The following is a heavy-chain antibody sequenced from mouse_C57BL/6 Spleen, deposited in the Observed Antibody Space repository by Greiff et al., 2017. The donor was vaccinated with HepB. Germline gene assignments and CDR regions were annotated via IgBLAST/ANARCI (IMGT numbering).Heavy chain of an antibody. Sequence: VQRVESGAELVKPGASVKMSCKASGYTFTSYWITWVKQRPGQGLEWIGDIYPGSGSTNYNEKFKSKATLTVDTSSSTAYMQLSSLTSEDSAVYYCARRQGRGYFDYWGQGTTLTVSS. V-gene: IGHV1-55*01. D-gene: IGHD6-1*01. CDR3: ARRQGRGYFDY. CDR2: IYPGSGST. CDR1: GYTFTSYW. J-gene: IGHJ2*01.